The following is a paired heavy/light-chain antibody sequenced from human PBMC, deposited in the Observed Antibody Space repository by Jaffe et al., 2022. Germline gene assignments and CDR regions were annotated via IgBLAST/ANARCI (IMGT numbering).Heavy chain of an antibody. J-gene: IGHJ4*02. CDR3: AKEKLDYGDHYYFDY. V-gene: IGHV3-9*01. D-gene: IGHD4-17*01. CDR2: ISWNSGSI. Sequence: EVQLVESGGGLVQPGRSLRLSCAASGFTFDDYAMHWVRQAPGKGLEWVSGISWNSGSIGYADSVKGRFTISRDNAKNSLYLQMNSLRAEDTALYYCAKEKLDYGDHYYFDYWGQGTLVTVSS. CDR1: GFTFDDYA.
Light chain of an antibody. CDR1: QGISSA. V-gene: IGKV1-13*02. CDR2: DAS. J-gene: IGKJ3*01. CDR3: QQFNSYPF. Sequence: AIQLTQSPSSLSASVGDRVTITCRASQGISSALAWYQQKPGKAPKLLIYDASSLESGVPSRFSGSGSGTDFTLTISSLQPEDFATYYCQQFNSYPFFGPGTKVDIK.